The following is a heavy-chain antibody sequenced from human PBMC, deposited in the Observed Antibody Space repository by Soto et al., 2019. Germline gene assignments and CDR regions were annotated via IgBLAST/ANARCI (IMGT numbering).Heavy chain of an antibody. V-gene: IGHV4-34*01. J-gene: IGHJ6*03. Sequence: QVQLQQWGAGLLKPSETLSLTCAVYGGSFSGYQWSWIRQTPGKGLEWIGEVNDSGNINYHPYHNSRVTILVETPKKQISLKLSSVTAADPAVYYCARGLILWFGELSRRGGYYYYMDVWGKGTTVTISS. CDR3: ARGLILWFGELSRRGGYYYYMDV. CDR2: VNDSGNI. D-gene: IGHD3-10*01. CDR1: GGSFSGYQ.